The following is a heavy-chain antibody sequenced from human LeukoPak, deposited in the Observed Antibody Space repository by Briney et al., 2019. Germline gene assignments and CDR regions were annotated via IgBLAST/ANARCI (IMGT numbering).Heavy chain of an antibody. CDR3: GTLWFGEPPFDY. Sequence: PGGSLRLSCAASGFTFSSYAMHWVRQAPGKGLEWVAVISYDGSNKYYADSVKGRFTISRDNSKNTLYLQMNSLRAEDTAVYYCGTLWFGEPPFDYWGQGTLVTVSS. V-gene: IGHV3-30-3*01. CDR1: GFTFSSYA. J-gene: IGHJ4*02. D-gene: IGHD3-10*01. CDR2: ISYDGSNK.